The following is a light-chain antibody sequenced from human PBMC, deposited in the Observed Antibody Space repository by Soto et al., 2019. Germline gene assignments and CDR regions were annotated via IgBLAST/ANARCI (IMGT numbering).Light chain of an antibody. V-gene: IGKV1-5*01. Sequence: DIQMTQSPSTLSASVGDRVTITCRASQSISSWWAWYQQKQGKAPKLLIYDAASLESGVPSRFSGSGSGTEFTLTISSLQPDDFATYYCQQYNSYSPITFGQGTQLEIK. CDR1: QSISSW. CDR3: QQYNSYSPIT. CDR2: DAA. J-gene: IGKJ5*01.